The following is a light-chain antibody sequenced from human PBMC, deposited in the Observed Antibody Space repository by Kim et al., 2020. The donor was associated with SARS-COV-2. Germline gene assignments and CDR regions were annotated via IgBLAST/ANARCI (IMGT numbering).Light chain of an antibody. CDR1: KLGDKY. Sequence: SVSPGQTASITCSGDKLGDKYSCWYQKKPGQSPVLVIYEDNKRPSGIPERFSGSNSGNTVTLTISGTQAMDEADYYCQAWDSSTLLFGGGTQLTVL. V-gene: IGLV3-1*01. CDR3: QAWDSSTLL. J-gene: IGLJ2*01. CDR2: EDN.